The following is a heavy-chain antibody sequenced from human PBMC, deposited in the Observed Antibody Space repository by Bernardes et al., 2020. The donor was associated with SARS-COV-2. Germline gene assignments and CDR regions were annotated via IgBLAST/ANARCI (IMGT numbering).Heavy chain of an antibody. V-gene: IGHV3-21*01. CDR3: AREWGANNWNSD. Sequence: GGSLRLSCAASGFTFSSYSMNWVRQAPGKGLEWVSSISSSSSYIYYADSVKGRFTISRDNAKNSLYLQMNSLRAEDTAVYYCAREWGANNWNSDWGQGTLVTVSS. CDR2: ISSSSSYI. J-gene: IGHJ4*02. CDR1: GFTFSSYS. D-gene: IGHD1-7*01.